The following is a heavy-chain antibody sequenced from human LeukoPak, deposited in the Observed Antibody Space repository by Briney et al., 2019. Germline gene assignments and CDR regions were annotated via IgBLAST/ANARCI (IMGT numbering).Heavy chain of an antibody. CDR1: GGSISSYY. Sequence: PSETLSLTCIVSGGSISSYYWSWIRQPPGKGLEWIGYIYYSGSTNYNPSLKSRVTISVDTSKNQFSLKLSSVTAADTAVYYCARGGYSYGYYFDYWGQGTLVTVSS. CDR2: IYYSGST. V-gene: IGHV4-59*08. J-gene: IGHJ4*02. D-gene: IGHD5-18*01. CDR3: ARGGYSYGYYFDY.